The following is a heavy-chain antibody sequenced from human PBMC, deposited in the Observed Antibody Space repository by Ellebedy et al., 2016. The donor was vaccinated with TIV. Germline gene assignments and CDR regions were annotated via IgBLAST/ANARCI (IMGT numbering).Heavy chain of an antibody. D-gene: IGHD1/OR15-1a*01. V-gene: IGHV3-7*04. CDR2: INQDGSEK. CDR1: GFTFTTFW. Sequence: PGGSLRLSCAASGFTFTTFWRSWVRQAPGKGLEWVGNINQDGSEKCYGDSVKGRFTISRDNAKNSGYLQMNSLRAEDTAVYYCARENWYNDYWGQGTLVTVSS. CDR3: ARENWYNDY. J-gene: IGHJ4*02.